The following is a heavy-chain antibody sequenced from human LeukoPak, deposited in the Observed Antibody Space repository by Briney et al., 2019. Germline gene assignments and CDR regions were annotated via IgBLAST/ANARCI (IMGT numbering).Heavy chain of an antibody. CDR3: ARDKIVDYYDSSGYSEYFQH. D-gene: IGHD3-22*01. J-gene: IGHJ1*01. CDR2: ISSNGGST. CDR1: GFTFSSYA. Sequence: GGSLRLSCAASGFTFSSYAMHWVRQAPGKGLEYVSAISSNGGSTYYANSVKGRFTISRDNSKNTLYLQMGSLRSDDTAVYYCARDKIVDYYDSSGYSEYFQHWGQGTLVTVSS. V-gene: IGHV3-64*01.